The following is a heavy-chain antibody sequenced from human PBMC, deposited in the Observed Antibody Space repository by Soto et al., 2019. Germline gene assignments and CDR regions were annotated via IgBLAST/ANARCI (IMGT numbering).Heavy chain of an antibody. J-gene: IGHJ6*03. V-gene: IGHV3-23*01. CDR1: GFTFSSYA. CDR3: AKDLGLGGLGFYMVV. CDR2: IIGSGGST. D-gene: IGHD2-15*01. Sequence: GGSLRLPCAASGFTFSSYAMSWVRLPLGKGLEGVSAIIGSGGSTYYADSVKGRFTISRDNSKNTLYLQMNSLRAEDTAVYYCAKDLGLGGLGFYMVVWAQGTTVFVSS.